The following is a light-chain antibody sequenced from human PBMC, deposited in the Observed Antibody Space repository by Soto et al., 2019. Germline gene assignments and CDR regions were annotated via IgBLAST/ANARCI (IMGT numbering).Light chain of an antibody. CDR2: DAS. Sequence: DIPMTQSPSTLSASVGDRVTITCRASQTISTWLAWYQQKPGKAPKLLIYDASSLESGVPSRFSGSGSGTEFTLTISSLQPDDFATYYCLQYNNSLFTFGPGTKVDI. CDR3: LQYNNSLFT. CDR1: QTISTW. V-gene: IGKV1-5*01. J-gene: IGKJ3*01.